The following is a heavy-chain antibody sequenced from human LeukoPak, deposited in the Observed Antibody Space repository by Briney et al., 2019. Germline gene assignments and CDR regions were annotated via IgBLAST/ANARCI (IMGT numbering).Heavy chain of an antibody. D-gene: IGHD2-15*01. J-gene: IGHJ1*01. CDR1: GYTLTELS. V-gene: IGHV1-24*01. CDR2: FDPEDGET. CDR3: ATEYCSGGSCYSSEYFQH. Sequence: GASVKVSCNVSGYTLTELSMHWVRQAPGKGLEWMGGFDPEDGETIYAQKFQGRVTMTEDASTDTAYMELSSLRSEDTAVYYCATEYCSGGSCYSSEYFQHWGQGTLVTVSS.